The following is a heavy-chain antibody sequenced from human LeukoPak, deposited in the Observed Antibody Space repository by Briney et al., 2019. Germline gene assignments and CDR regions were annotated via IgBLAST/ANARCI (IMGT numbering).Heavy chain of an antibody. J-gene: IGHJ4*02. Sequence: ASVKVSCKASGYTFTGYYMHWVRQAPGQGLEWMGWISAYNGNTNYAQKLQGRVTMTTDTSTSTAYMELRSLRSDDTAVYYCARDPGYCSSTSCYKITRFDYWGQGTLVTVSS. CDR1: GYTFTGYY. V-gene: IGHV1-18*04. CDR3: ARDPGYCSSTSCYKITRFDY. CDR2: ISAYNGNT. D-gene: IGHD2-2*02.